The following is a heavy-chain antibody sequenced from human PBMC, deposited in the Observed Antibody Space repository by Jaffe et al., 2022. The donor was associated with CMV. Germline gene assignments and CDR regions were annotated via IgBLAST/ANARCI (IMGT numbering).Heavy chain of an antibody. CDR1: GDSIKNYY. CDR3: AREVPLVEFGVAFDL. Sequence: QVQLQESGPRLVKPSETLSLSCTVSGDSIKNYYWSWIRQPPGKGLEWIGYVFHTGSTTYSPSLRSRVAISVDMSKNQFSLKLSSVTAADTAVYYCAREVPLVEFGVAFDLWGQGTKVTVSS. V-gene: IGHV4-59*01. CDR2: VFHTGST. J-gene: IGHJ3*01. D-gene: IGHD2-2*01.